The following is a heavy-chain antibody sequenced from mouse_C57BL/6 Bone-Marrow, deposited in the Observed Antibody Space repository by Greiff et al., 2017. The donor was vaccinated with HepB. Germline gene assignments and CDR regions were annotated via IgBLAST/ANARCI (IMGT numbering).Heavy chain of an antibody. J-gene: IGHJ3*01. D-gene: IGHD3-1*01. V-gene: IGHV1-78*01. CDR3: ASSSRATSGLAY. CDR1: GYTFTDHT. CDR2: IYPRDGST. Sequence: VQLQQSEAELVKPGASVKISCKVSGYTFTDHTIHWVKQRPEQGLEWIGYIYPRDGSTKYNEKFKGKATLTADKSSSTAYMQLNSLTSEDSAVYFCASSSRATSGLAYWGQGTLVTVSA.